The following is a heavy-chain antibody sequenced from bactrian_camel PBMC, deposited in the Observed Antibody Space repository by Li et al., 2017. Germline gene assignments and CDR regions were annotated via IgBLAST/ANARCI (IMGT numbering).Heavy chain of an antibody. Sequence: HVQLVESGGSSVQAGGSLRLSCAPSTDTLKFISMAWFRQAPGSQREGIAGIYAGPGTTLYADSVKGRFTISRDNARNTLYLQMNSLKPEDTAMYYCTKDRSYGTRNWAQSTRGQGTQVTVS. CDR3: TKDRSYGTRNWAQST. D-gene: IGHD3*01. CDR1: TDTLKFIS. CDR2: IYAGPGTT. J-gene: IGHJ4*01. V-gene: IGHV3S54*01.